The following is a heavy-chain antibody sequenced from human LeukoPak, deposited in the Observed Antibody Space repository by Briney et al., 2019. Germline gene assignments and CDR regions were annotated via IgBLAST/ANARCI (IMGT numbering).Heavy chain of an antibody. CDR2: IGRPGKSYET. CDR1: GFTLSDSA. CDR3: PRDRGTYNWLDP. V-gene: IGHV3-73*01. J-gene: IGHJ5*02. Sequence: PGGSLRLSCAASGFTLSDSAIHWVRQASGKGLEWVGLIGRPGKSYETAYGASVGGRFTISRDDSKNTAYLQMDSLKTEDTALYYCPRDRGTYNWLDPWGQGTLVTVSS. D-gene: IGHD1-26*01.